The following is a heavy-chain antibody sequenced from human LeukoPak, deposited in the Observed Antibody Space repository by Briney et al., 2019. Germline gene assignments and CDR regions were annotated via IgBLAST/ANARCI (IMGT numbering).Heavy chain of an antibody. D-gene: IGHD6-6*01. Sequence: GGSLRLSCAASGFTFSSYWMSWVRQAPGKGLEWVANMKQDGSEKYYVDSVKGRFTISRDNAKNSLYLQMNSLRAEDTAVYYCARDLSIAARPYYYYGMDVWGQGTTVTVSS. CDR2: MKQDGSEK. CDR3: ARDLSIAARPYYYYGMDV. CDR1: GFTFSSYW. V-gene: IGHV3-7*01. J-gene: IGHJ6*02.